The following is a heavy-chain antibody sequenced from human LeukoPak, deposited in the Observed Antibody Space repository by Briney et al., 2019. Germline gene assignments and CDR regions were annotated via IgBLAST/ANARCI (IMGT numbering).Heavy chain of an antibody. J-gene: IGHJ4*02. CDR1: GFTFGSYA. V-gene: IGHV3-23*01. D-gene: IGHD3-22*01. CDR2: ISGSGGTT. CDR3: VKDSYYYDNSGYYYVKDH. Sequence: GGSLRLSCAASGFTFGSYAMNWVRQAPGKGLEWVSGISGSGGTTYYADSVQGRFTISRDNSKNSLYVQMNSLRVDHTAMYYCVKDSYYYDNSGYYYVKDHWGQGTLVTVSS.